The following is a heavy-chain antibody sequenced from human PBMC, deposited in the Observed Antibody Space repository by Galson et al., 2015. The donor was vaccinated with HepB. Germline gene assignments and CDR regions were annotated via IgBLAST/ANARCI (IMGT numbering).Heavy chain of an antibody. CDR2: INHSGST. CDR3: ARAIIVVVPAAIPPITYYMDV. CDR1: GGSFSGYY. D-gene: IGHD2-2*01. J-gene: IGHJ6*03. Sequence: TLSLTCAVYGGSFSGYYWSWIRQPPGKGLEWIGEINHSGSTNYNPSLKSRVTISVDTSKNQFSLKLSSVTAADTAVYYCARAIIVVVPAAIPPITYYMDVWGKGTTVTVSS. V-gene: IGHV4-34*01.